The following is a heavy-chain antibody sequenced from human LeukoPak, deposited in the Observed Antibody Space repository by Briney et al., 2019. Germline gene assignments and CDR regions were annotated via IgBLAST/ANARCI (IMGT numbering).Heavy chain of an antibody. CDR1: GGTFSSYA. CDR2: IIPIFGTA. V-gene: IGHV1-69*13. Sequence: HWASVKVSCKASGGTFSSYAISWVRQAPGQGLEWMGGIIPIFGTANYAQKFQGRVTITADESTSTAYMELSSLRSEDTAVYYCASGYYYDSSGYLTALFDYWGQGTLVTVSS. D-gene: IGHD3-22*01. CDR3: ASGYYYDSSGYLTALFDY. J-gene: IGHJ4*02.